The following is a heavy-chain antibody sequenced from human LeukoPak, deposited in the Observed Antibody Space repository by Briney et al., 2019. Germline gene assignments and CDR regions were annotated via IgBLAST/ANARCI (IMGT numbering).Heavy chain of an antibody. D-gene: IGHD3-10*01. Sequence: GGSLRLSCAAPGFTFSNYGMHWVRQAPGKGLQWVAFIRYDGSNKYYAGSVKGRFTFSRDNSKNTLYLQMNSLRPEDTAVYYCAKDHDTDYGSGSHFDYWGQGTLVTVSS. J-gene: IGHJ4*02. V-gene: IGHV3-30*02. CDR3: AKDHDTDYGSGSHFDY. CDR2: IRYDGSNK. CDR1: GFTFSNYG.